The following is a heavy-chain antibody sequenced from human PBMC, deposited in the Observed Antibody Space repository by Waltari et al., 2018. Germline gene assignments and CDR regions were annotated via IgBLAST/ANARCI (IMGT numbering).Heavy chain of an antibody. CDR3: AREDPRNIYYYYMDV. CDR2: MGSSGSYI. D-gene: IGHD2-15*01. V-gene: IGHV3-21*02. J-gene: IGHJ6*03. Sequence: EVQLVESGGGLVEPGGSLRLSCAASGFTLSGYRLTWVRQAAGKGLEWVSSMGSSGSYIYYADSVKGRLTIVRDNAENSVSLQMDSLRVEDTATYYCAREDPRNIYYYYMDVWGKGTTVTVS. CDR1: GFTLSGYR.